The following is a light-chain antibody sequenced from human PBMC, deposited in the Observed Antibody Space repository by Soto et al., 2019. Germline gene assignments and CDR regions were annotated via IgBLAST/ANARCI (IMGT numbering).Light chain of an antibody. CDR3: CSYGGSYTWV. CDR2: DVI. V-gene: IGLV2-11*01. Sequence: QSALTQPRSVSGSPGQSVTISCTGTSGDVGGYNFVSWYQQHPGKVPTLVIFDVIHRPSGVPDRFSGSKSGNTASLTISGLQAEDEADYYCCSYGGSYTWVFGGGTKVTVL. J-gene: IGLJ2*01. CDR1: SGDVGGYNF.